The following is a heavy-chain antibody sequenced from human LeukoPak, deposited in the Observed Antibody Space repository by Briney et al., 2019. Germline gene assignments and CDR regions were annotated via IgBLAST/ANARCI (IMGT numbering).Heavy chain of an antibody. J-gene: IGHJ6*03. CDR2: ISAYNGNT. CDR1: GYTFTSYG. D-gene: IGHD6-13*01. CDR3: ARRAAAPYYYYYMDV. Sequence: ASVKVSCKASGYTFTSYGISWVRQAPGQGVEWMGWISAYNGNTNYAQKLQNRVTMTIDTSTRTAYMELRSLRSDDTAVYYCARRAAAPYYYYYMDVWGKGTTVTVSS. V-gene: IGHV1-18*01.